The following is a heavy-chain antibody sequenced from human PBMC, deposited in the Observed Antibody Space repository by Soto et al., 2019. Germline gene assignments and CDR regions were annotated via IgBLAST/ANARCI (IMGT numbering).Heavy chain of an antibody. Sequence: EVHLVESGGGLVAPGGSLRLSYVASGFTLTTYTMNWVRQAPGTGLEWVSSINGRSNYKYYSDSVKGRFTISRDNTQNSLFLQMSRLGPEDTATYYCVREDGVVGVSSAFDSWGQGTLVTVSS. D-gene: IGHD1-26*01. V-gene: IGHV3-21*06. CDR2: INGRSNYK. CDR3: VREDGVVGVSSAFDS. J-gene: IGHJ4*02. CDR1: GFTLTTYT.